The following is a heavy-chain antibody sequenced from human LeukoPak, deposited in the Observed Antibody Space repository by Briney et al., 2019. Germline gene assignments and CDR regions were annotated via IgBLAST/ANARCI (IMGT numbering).Heavy chain of an antibody. J-gene: IGHJ4*02. V-gene: IGHV3-43D*04. CDR1: GFTLYGYA. D-gene: IGHD2-8*01. Sequence: GGSLRLSCAASGFTLYGYAMHWVRHAPGKGVEWVSLISWDGGSKLYADSVKGRFTISRDNSKNSLYLQMNSLRAEYTALYYCAKDNGPHAYYFDYWGQGTLVTVSS. CDR3: AKDNGPHAYYFDY. CDR2: ISWDGGSK.